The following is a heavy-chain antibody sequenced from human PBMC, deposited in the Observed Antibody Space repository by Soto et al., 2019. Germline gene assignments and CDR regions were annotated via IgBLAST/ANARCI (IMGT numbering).Heavy chain of an antibody. J-gene: IGHJ4*02. Sequence: ASVKVSCKASGYTFTSYYMHWVRQAPGQGLEWMGIINPSGDSTSYAQKFQGRVTMTRDTSTSTVYMELSSLRSEDTAVYYCARSYYEYFWWSYRSAHYYYWGKGTLFTVPS. CDR3: ARSYYEYFWWSYRSAHYYY. CDR1: GYTFTSYY. CDR2: INPSGDST. V-gene: IGHV1-46*01. D-gene: IGHD3-16*02.